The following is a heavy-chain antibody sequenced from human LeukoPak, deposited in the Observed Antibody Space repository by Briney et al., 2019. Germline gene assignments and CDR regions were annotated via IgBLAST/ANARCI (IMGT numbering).Heavy chain of an antibody. V-gene: IGHV3-66*01. D-gene: IGHD4-17*01. Sequence: GGSLRLSCAASGFTVSSNCMSWVRQAPGKGLEWVSVIYSGGSTYYADSVKGRFTISRDYSKNTLYLQMNSLRAEDTAVYYCASTFYGDSPPYWGQGTLVTVSS. CDR1: GFTVSSNC. CDR3: ASTFYGDSPPY. CDR2: IYSGGST. J-gene: IGHJ4*02.